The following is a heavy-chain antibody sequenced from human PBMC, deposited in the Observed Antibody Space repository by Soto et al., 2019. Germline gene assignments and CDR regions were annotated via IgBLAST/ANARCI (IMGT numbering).Heavy chain of an antibody. D-gene: IGHD6-13*01. V-gene: IGHV2-26*04. J-gene: IGHJ5*02. CDR1: GFSLSNAGSG. CDR2: IFSNDEK. Sequence: SGPTLVNPTETLTLTCTVPGFSLSNAGSGVSWIRQPPGKALEWLAHIFSNDEKSYSTSLKSRLTISKDTSKSQVVLTTTNMDPVDTATYYCASTYSSSWYWFDPWGQGTLVTVSS. CDR3: ASTYSSSWYWFDP.